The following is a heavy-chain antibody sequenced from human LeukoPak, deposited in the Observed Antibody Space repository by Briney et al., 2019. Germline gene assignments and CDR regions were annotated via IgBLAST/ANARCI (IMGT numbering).Heavy chain of an antibody. CDR1: GFALTSYA. CDR3: GRCRVLRQGGCTWFAP. V-gene: IGHV3-23*01. Sequence: PGGSLRLSCAASGFALTSYAMSWVRQAPGQGLEWVSSISISGVSTYYADSVKGRFTISRDNSENTLHLQMNSLRVEDTAIYFCGRCRVLRQGGCTWFAPGGRGPLVTVSS. D-gene: IGHD2-8*01. CDR2: ISISGVST. J-gene: IGHJ5*02.